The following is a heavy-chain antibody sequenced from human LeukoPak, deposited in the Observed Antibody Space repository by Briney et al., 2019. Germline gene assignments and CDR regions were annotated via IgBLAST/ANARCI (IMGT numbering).Heavy chain of an antibody. J-gene: IGHJ4*02. CDR1: GGSISRYY. V-gene: IGHV4-34*01. CDR2: INHSGST. D-gene: IGHD3-22*01. CDR3: AREDYYNSGGYYLDY. Sequence: SETLSLTCTVSGGSISRYYWSWIRQPPGKGLEWIGEINHSGSTNYNPSLKSRVTISVDTSKNQFSLKLSSVAAADTAVYFCAREDYYNSGGYYLDYWGQGTLVTVSS.